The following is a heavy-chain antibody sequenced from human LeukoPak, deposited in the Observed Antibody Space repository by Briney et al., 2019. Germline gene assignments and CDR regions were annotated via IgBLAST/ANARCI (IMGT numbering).Heavy chain of an antibody. CDR1: GGTFSSYA. Sequence: SVKVSCKASGGTFSSYAISWVRQAPGQGLEWMGGIIPIFGTANYAQKFQGRVTITADKSTSTAYMELSSLRSEDTAVYYCARDPPHDILTVRNDYWGQGTLVTVSS. D-gene: IGHD3-9*01. CDR2: IIPIFGTA. V-gene: IGHV1-69*06. J-gene: IGHJ4*02. CDR3: ARDPPHDILTVRNDY.